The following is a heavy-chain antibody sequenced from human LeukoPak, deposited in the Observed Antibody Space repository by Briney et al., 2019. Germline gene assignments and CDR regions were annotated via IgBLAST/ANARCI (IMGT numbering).Heavy chain of an antibody. D-gene: IGHD6-19*01. CDR3: ARGGWYYDC. CDR2: IYYSGST. Sequence: SETLSLTCTVSGGSISSYYWSWIRQPPGKGLEWIGYIYYSGSTKYNPSLKSRVTISVDTSKDQFSLKLSSVTAADTAVYYCARGGWYYDCWGQGTLVTVSS. V-gene: IGHV4-59*01. J-gene: IGHJ4*02. CDR1: GGSISSYY.